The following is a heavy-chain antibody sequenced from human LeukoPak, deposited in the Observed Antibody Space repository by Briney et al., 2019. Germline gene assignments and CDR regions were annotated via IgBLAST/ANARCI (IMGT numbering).Heavy chain of an antibody. CDR1: GYTFTRYG. Sequence: ASGKVSCKASGYTFTRYGISWVRQAPGQVLEWMGWISAYNGNTNYAQKLQGRVTMTTDTSTSTAYMELRSLRSDDTAVYYCARLYHDILTGYSEADYWGQGTLVTVSS. D-gene: IGHD3-9*01. CDR3: ARLYHDILTGYSEADY. CDR2: ISAYNGNT. V-gene: IGHV1-18*01. J-gene: IGHJ4*02.